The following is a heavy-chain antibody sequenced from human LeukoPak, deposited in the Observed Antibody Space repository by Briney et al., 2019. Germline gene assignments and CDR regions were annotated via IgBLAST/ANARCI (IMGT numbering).Heavy chain of an antibody. J-gene: IGHJ4*02. Sequence: GGSLRLSCAASGFTFSSYAMHWVREAPGKGLGWVAVISYVGSNKYYADSVKGRFTISRDNSKNTLYLQMNSLRAEDTAVYYCARSGAPYDSSGYYGYWGQGTLVTVSS. CDR1: GFTFSSYA. CDR3: ARSGAPYDSSGYYGY. V-gene: IGHV3-30-3*01. CDR2: ISYVGSNK. D-gene: IGHD3-22*01.